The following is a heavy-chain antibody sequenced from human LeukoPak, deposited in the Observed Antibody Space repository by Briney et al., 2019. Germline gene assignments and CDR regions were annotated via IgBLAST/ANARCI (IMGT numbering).Heavy chain of an antibody. D-gene: IGHD5-18*01. J-gene: IGHJ3*02. CDR2: FWYDGSTK. CDR3: ARDKTTLVTVDAFDI. V-gene: IGHV3-33*01. CDR1: EFIFSSYG. Sequence: GWSLRLSCAASEFIFSSYGMHWVRPAPGKGLEWVAVFWYDGSTKYYADSVKGRFTISRDNSKSTLYLQMTSLRAEDTALYYCARDKTTLVTVDAFDIWGQGTMVTVSS.